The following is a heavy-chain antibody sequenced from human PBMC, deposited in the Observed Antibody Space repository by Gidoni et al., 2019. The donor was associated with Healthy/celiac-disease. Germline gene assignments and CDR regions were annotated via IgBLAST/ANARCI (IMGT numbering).Heavy chain of an antibody. V-gene: IGHV5-51*01. CDR2: IYPGDSDT. D-gene: IGHD4-4*01. J-gene: IGHJ3*02. Sequence: EVQLVQSGSEVKKPGESLKISCKGSGYSFTSYCIGWVRQMPGKGLEWMGIIYPGDSDTRYSPSIQGQVTISADKSISTAYLQWSSMKASDTAMYYCARHRLQHNDAFDIWGQGTMVTVSS. CDR1: GYSFTSYC. CDR3: ARHRLQHNDAFDI.